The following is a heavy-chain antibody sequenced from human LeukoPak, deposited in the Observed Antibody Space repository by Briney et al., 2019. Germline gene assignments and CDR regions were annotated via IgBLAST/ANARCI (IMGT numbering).Heavy chain of an antibody. D-gene: IGHD3-10*01. CDR1: GFAFNTYG. V-gene: IGHV3-33*01. J-gene: IGHJ4*02. CDR2: RRHDGSHK. Sequence: GGSLRLSCAASGFAFNTYGMHWVRQAPGEGLEWVALRRHDGSHKLYSNSVRGQFTISRDNSKNTVSLQKNNLRPEDTAVYYCSRGIFGSGSYPDFWGQGTLVTVSS. CDR3: SRGIFGSGSYPDF.